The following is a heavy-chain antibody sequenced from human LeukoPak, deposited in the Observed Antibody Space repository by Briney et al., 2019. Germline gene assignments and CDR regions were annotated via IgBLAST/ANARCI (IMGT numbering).Heavy chain of an antibody. CDR2: ISYDGSNK. V-gene: IGHV3-30*18. D-gene: IGHD6-19*01. J-gene: IGHJ4*02. CDR3: AKDRKGIAVVRGVDY. Sequence: GRSLRLSCAASGFTFSSYGMHWVRQAPGKGLEWVAVISYDGSNKYYADSVKGRFTISRDNSKNTLYLQMNSLRAEDTAVYYCAKDRKGIAVVRGVDYWGQGTLVTVSS. CDR1: GFTFSSYG.